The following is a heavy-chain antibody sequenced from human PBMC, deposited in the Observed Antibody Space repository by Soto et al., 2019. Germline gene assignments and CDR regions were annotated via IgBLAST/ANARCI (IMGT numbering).Heavy chain of an antibody. CDR1: VYSFTAYW. J-gene: IGHJ4*02. D-gene: IGHD2-2*01. V-gene: IGHV5-10-1*01. Sequence: PGESLKISCQASVYSFTAYWITWVRQMPGKGLEWMATIDPSDSYVDYSPSFRGHVTFSVDRSITTVYLQWYSLKASDSAMYFCTRRASSSFYHFDFWGQGALVTVSS. CDR3: TRRASSSFYHFDF. CDR2: IDPSDSYV.